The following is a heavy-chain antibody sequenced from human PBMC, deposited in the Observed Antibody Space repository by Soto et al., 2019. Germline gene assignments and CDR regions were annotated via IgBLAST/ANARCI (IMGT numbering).Heavy chain of an antibody. J-gene: IGHJ6*02. D-gene: IGHD3-10*01. Sequence: GESLKISCKGSGYSFTTYCIVWVRQMPGKGLEWMGIIYPADSNTRYNPSFQGQVTISADKSISTPDLQWSSLKAADTAMDYCARRGGYYYTAGSNSPPPFYYYGVDVWGQGTTVTVS. V-gene: IGHV5-51*01. CDR2: IYPADSNT. CDR1: GYSFTTYC. CDR3: ARRGGYYYTAGSNSPPPFYYYGVDV.